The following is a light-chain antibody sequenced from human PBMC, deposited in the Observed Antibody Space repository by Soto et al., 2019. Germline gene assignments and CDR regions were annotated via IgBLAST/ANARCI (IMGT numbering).Light chain of an antibody. CDR1: QDISNY. V-gene: IGKV1-33*01. CDR3: QQYDNSPLT. J-gene: IGKJ2*01. CDR2: DAS. Sequence: DIQMTQSPSSLSASVGDRVTITCQASQDISNYLNWYQQKPGKAPKLLIYDASNLETGVPSRFSGSASGTDFTLTISSLQPEDIATYYCQQYDNSPLTFGQGTKLEIK.